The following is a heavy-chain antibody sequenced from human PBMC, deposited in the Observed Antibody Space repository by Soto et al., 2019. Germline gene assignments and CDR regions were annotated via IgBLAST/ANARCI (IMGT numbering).Heavy chain of an antibody. CDR1: GGSISSGDYY. V-gene: IGHV4-30-4*01. J-gene: IGHJ4*02. D-gene: IGHD2-21*01. CDR2: IYKSGSI. Sequence: QVQLQESGPGLVKPSQTLSLTCTVSGGSISSGDYYWHWIRQPPGKGLEWTGYIYKSGSIYYNPSLQSRVTLSIATSKNQISLRLSSVTAANAAVYYCARDLAGRCGAVDYWGQGTLVIVSS. CDR3: ARDLAGRCGAVDY.